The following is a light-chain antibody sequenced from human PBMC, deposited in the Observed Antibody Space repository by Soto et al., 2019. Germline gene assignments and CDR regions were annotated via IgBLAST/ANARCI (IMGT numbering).Light chain of an antibody. J-gene: IGKJ4*01. CDR1: QSVNSN. CDR3: QQYNKWPLT. Sequence: EVVMTQSPATLSVSPGERATLSCRASQSVNSNFAWYQLKPGQAPRLLIYDASTRATGIPARFSGSGSGTEVTLTISSRKSEDYAVYYCQQYNKWPLTFGGGTKVEIK. CDR2: DAS. V-gene: IGKV3D-15*01.